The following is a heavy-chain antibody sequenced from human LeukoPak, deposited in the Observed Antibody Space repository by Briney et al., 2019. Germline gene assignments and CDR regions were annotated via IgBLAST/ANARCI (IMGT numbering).Heavy chain of an antibody. CDR3: AKGFSGGWSFDS. Sequence: GGSLRLSCAASGFTFSSYSMNWVRQAPGKGLEWVSSISSSSSYIYYADSVKGRFTISRDNSKNTLFLEMNSLRAEDTAIYYCAKGFSGGWSFDSWGQGTLVVASS. CDR1: GFTFSSYS. J-gene: IGHJ4*02. CDR2: ISSSSSYI. V-gene: IGHV3-21*04. D-gene: IGHD6-19*01.